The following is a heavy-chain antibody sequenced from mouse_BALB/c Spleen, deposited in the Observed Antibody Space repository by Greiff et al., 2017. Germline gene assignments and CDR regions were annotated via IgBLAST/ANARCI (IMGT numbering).Heavy chain of an antibody. CDR3: ARSEIYYYGSSNYYAMDY. J-gene: IGHJ4*01. V-gene: IGHV1-4*01. CDR2: INPSSGYT. Sequence: QVQLQQSGAELARPGASVKMSCTASGYTFTSYTMHWVKQRPGQGLEWIGYINPSSGYTNYNQKFKDKATLTADKSSSTAYMQLSSLTSEDSAVYYCARSEIYYYGSSNYYAMDYWGQGTSVTVSS. D-gene: IGHD1-1*01. CDR1: GYTFTSYT.